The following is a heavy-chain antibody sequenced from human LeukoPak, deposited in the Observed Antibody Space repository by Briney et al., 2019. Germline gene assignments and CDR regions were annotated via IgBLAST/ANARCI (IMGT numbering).Heavy chain of an antibody. Sequence: GASVKVSCKASGYTFTSYDINWVRQATGQGLEWMGWMNPNSGNTGYAQKFQGRVTMTRNTSISTAYMELSSLRSEDTAVYYCATASRYYYDSWIEFASGFDIWGQGTMVTVSS. J-gene: IGHJ3*02. CDR3: ATASRYYYDSWIEFASGFDI. CDR2: MNPNSGNT. CDR1: GYTFTSYD. V-gene: IGHV1-8*01. D-gene: IGHD3-22*01.